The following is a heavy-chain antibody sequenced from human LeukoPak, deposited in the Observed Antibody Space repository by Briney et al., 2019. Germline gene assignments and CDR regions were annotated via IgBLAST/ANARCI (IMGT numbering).Heavy chain of an antibody. V-gene: IGHV1-2*02. CDR1: GYTFTGYY. CDR2: INPSSGGT. CDR3: ARDRPYDYVWGSYRVDAFDI. D-gene: IGHD3-16*02. Sequence: ASVKVSCKASGYTFTGYYMHWVRQAPGQGLEWMGWINPSSGGTNYAQKFQGRVTMTRDTSISTAYMELSRLRSDDTAVYYCARDRPYDYVWGSYRVDAFDIWGQGTMVTVSS. J-gene: IGHJ3*02.